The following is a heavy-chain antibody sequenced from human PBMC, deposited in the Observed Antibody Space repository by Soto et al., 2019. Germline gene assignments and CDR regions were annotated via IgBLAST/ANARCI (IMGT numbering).Heavy chain of an antibody. J-gene: IGHJ5*02. CDR3: ARDHSTCTGDMCYFAGNRLDP. D-gene: IGHD2-8*02. CDR2: VFYTGTS. V-gene: IGHV4-31*03. CDR1: GGSMNSLHYY. Sequence: AXETLSLTCTVSGGSMNSLHYYWSWIRQHPGRGLEWIGHVFYTGTSYYNPSLKSRVSIGLDTSKNQVSLKLESVTAADTAVYFCARDHSTCTGDMCYFAGNRLDPWGQGTLVTVSS.